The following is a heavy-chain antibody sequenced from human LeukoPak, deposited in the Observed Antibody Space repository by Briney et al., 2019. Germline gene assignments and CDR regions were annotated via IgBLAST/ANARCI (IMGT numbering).Heavy chain of an antibody. CDR1: GGSFSGYY. Sequence: SETLSLTCAVYGGSFSGYYWSWIRQPPGKGLEWIGYIYYSGSTNYNPSLKSRVTISVDTSKNQFSLKLSSVTAADTAVYYCARCVLADPYYYYYYGMDVWGQGTTVTVSS. CDR3: ARCVLADPYYYYYYGMDV. J-gene: IGHJ6*02. V-gene: IGHV4-59*01. CDR2: IYYSGST. D-gene: IGHD2-15*01.